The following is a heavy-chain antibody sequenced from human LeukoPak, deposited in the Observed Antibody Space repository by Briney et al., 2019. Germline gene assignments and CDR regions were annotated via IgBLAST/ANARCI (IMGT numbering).Heavy chain of an antibody. J-gene: IGHJ3*02. D-gene: IGHD2-8*01. CDR3: AKTIVLRMDNTPAALDI. CDR1: GFIFSVYS. Sequence: RTGGSLRLSCEASGFIFSVYSMHWVRQAPGKGLEWVTFIRFDASNKFYADSVKGRFSISRDNSRNTLYLQMNSLTAEDTAIYYCAKTIVLRMDNTPAALDIWGQGIMVTVSS. V-gene: IGHV3-30*02. CDR2: IRFDASNK.